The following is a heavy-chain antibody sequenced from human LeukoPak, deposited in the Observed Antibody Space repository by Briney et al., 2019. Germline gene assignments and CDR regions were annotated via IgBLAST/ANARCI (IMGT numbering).Heavy chain of an antibody. CDR1: GGSISSSSYY. J-gene: IGHJ4*02. CDR2: IYYSGST. Sequence: PSETLSPTCTVSGGSISSSSYYWGWIRQPPGKGLEWIGSIYYSGSTYYNPSLKSRVTISVDTSKNQFSLKLSSVTAADTAVYYCARIYYDSSGYYVDWGQGTLVTVSS. CDR3: ARIYYDSSGYYVD. D-gene: IGHD3-22*01. V-gene: IGHV4-39*07.